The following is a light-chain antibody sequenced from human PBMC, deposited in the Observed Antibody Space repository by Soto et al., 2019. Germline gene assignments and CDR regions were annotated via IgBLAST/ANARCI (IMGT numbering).Light chain of an antibody. CDR2: GNN. CDR3: QSFDRGPSGVYV. V-gene: IGLV1-40*01. CDR1: SSNIGAGYA. J-gene: IGLJ1*01. Sequence: QSVLTQPPSVSGAPGQRGTISSTGSSSNIGAGYAVHWFQQLPGIAPKLLIFGNNNRPSGVPDRFSGSKSGTSASLAITGLQAEDEGDYYCQSFDRGPSGVYVFGTETKVTAL.